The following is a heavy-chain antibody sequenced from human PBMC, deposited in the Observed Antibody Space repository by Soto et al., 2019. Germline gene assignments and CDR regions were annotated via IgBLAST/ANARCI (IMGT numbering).Heavy chain of an antibody. J-gene: IGHJ5*02. Sequence: GGSLRLSCAASGFTFGTTDMSWVRQAPGEGLEWVSTIDGSGGITYYADSVKGRFTISRDNSRNTVYLQTNSLRGDDTALYYCVKNSGWFNTWGQGALVTVSS. V-gene: IGHV3-23*01. D-gene: IGHD3-10*01. CDR3: VKNSGWFNT. CDR2: IDGSGGIT. CDR1: GFTFGTTD.